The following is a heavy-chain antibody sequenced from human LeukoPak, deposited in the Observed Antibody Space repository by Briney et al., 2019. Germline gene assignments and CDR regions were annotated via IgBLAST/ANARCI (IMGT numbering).Heavy chain of an antibody. D-gene: IGHD1-7*01. Sequence: PSETLSLTCNVSGASMSSNYWSWIRQPPGKGLEWIGYIYYSGSTYYNPSLKSRVTISVVTSKNQFSLKLSSVTAADTAVYYCTRGRELVTYWGQGILVTVSS. V-gene: IGHV4-59*01. CDR2: IYYSGST. J-gene: IGHJ4*02. CDR3: TRGRELVTY. CDR1: GASMSSNY.